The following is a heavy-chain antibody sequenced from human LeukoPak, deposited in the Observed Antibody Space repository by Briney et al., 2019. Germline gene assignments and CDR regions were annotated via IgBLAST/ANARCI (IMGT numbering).Heavy chain of an antibody. CDR2: IYYSGST. CDR3: ARGSCSGGSCYDFDY. V-gene: IGHV4-31*03. CDR1: GGSISSGGYY. D-gene: IGHD2-15*01. Sequence: SQTLSLTCTVSGGSISSGGYYWSWIRQHPGKGLEWIGYIYYSGSTYYNPSLKSRVTISVDTSKNQFSLKLSSVTAADTAVYYCARGSCSGGSCYDFDYWGQGTLVTVSS. J-gene: IGHJ4*02.